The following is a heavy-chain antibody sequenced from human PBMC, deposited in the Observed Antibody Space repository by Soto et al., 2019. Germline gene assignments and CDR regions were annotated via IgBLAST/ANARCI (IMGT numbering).Heavy chain of an antibody. D-gene: IGHD3-22*01. CDR2: LSGDGSST. CDR1: GLFFSSHS. CDR3: ARDPHYFYDSTGYYDY. J-gene: IGHJ4*02. V-gene: IGHV3-74*01. Sequence: GSLRLSCAASGLFFSSHSMTWVRQAPGTGLEWVSSLSGDGSSTSYADSVKGRFTISRDNAKNTLYLQMNSLRAEDTAVYYCARDPHYFYDSTGYYDYWGQGTLVTVSS.